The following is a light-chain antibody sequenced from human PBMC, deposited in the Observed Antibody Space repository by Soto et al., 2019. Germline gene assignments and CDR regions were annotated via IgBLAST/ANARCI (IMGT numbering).Light chain of an antibody. CDR1: QTISTW. V-gene: IGKV1-5*01. CDR2: DAS. J-gene: IGKJ1*01. CDR3: QQYNSYTWT. Sequence: DIQMTQSPSTLSASVGDRVTITCRASQTISTWLAWYQQKPGKAPTVLIYDASTLESGVPSRFSGSGSGTEFTLTISSLQPDDFATYYCQQYNSYTWTFGQGTKVDIK.